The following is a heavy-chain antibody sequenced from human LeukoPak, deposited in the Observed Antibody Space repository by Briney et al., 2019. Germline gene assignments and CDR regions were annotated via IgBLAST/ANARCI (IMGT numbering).Heavy chain of an antibody. V-gene: IGHV1-18*01. CDR3: ARARFTMVRGVTPHYFDY. Sequence: ASVKVSCKASGYTFTCYGISWVRQAPGQGLEWMGWISAYNGNTNYAQKLQGRVTMTTDTSTSTAYMELRSLRSDDTAVYYCARARFTMVRGVTPHYFDYWGQGTLVTVSS. D-gene: IGHD3-10*01. J-gene: IGHJ4*02. CDR1: GYTFTCYG. CDR2: ISAYNGNT.